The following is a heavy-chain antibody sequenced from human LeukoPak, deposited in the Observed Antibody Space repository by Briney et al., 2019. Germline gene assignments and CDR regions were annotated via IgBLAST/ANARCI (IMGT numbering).Heavy chain of an antibody. V-gene: IGHV3-9*01. CDR1: GFTFDDYA. CDR3: AKEKYSSSWYEAYFQH. D-gene: IGHD6-13*01. Sequence: GGSPRLSCAASGFTFDDYAMHWVRQAPGKGLEWVSGISWNSGSIGYADSVKGRFTISRDDAKNSLYLQMNSLRAEDTALYYCAKEKYSSSWYEAYFQHWGQGTLVTVSS. J-gene: IGHJ1*01. CDR2: ISWNSGSI.